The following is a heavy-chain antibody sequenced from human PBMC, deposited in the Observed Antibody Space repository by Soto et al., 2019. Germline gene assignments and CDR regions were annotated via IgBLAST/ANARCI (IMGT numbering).Heavy chain of an antibody. CDR1: GYTFTSYD. CDR2: MNPNSGNT. D-gene: IGHD3-3*01. J-gene: IGHJ5*02. Sequence: ASVKVSCKASGYTFTSYDINWVRQATGQGLEWMGWMNPNSGNTGYAQKFQGRVTMTRNTSISTAYMELSSLRSEDTAVYYCARGSHHYDFWSGYLSAWGQGTLVTAPQ. CDR3: ARGSHHYDFWSGYLSA. V-gene: IGHV1-8*01.